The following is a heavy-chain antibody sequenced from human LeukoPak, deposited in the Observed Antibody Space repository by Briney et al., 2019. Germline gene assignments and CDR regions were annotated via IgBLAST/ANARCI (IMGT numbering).Heavy chain of an antibody. D-gene: IGHD6-6*01. Sequence: PGGSLRLSCAASGFTFSSYSMNWVRQAPGKGLEWVSSISSSSSYIYYADSVKGRFTISRDNAKNSLYLQMNSLRAEDTAVYYCARDRRVAYSGSMTVDYWGQGALVTVSS. CDR2: ISSSSSYI. J-gene: IGHJ4*02. CDR1: GFTFSSYS. CDR3: ARDRRVAYSGSMTVDY. V-gene: IGHV3-21*01.